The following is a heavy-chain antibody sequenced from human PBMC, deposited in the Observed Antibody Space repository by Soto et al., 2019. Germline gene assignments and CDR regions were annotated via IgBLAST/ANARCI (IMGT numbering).Heavy chain of an antibody. D-gene: IGHD6-19*01. CDR2: ISYDGSNK. Sequence: GGSLRLSCAASGFTFSSYGMHWVRQAPGKGLEWVAVISYDGSNKYYEDSVKGRFTISRDNSKNTQSLQMNSLRAEDTAVYYCASQVGGYSSGWSDYWGQGTLVTVSS. CDR3: ASQVGGYSSGWSDY. J-gene: IGHJ4*02. V-gene: IGHV3-30*03. CDR1: GFTFSSYG.